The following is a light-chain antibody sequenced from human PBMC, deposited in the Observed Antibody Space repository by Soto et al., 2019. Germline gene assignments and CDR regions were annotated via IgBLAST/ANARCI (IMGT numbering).Light chain of an antibody. V-gene: IGLV2-8*01. CDR1: SRDVGGYNY. Sequence: QSVLTQPPSASGSPGQSVTISCTGSSRDVGGYNYVSWYQQHPGEAPKLMIYGVSKRPSGVPDRFSGSKSGNTASLTVSGLQAEDEADYYCSTYVGSNNLVFGGGTKVTVL. CDR3: STYVGSNNLV. J-gene: IGLJ3*02. CDR2: GVS.